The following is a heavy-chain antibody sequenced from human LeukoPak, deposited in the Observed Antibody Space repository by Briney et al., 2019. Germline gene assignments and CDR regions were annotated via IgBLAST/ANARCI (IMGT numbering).Heavy chain of an antibody. D-gene: IGHD2-2*01. CDR1: GFTFSSYA. CDR3: AKGERSSTFYGMDV. CDR2: ISGSGGST. Sequence: GGSLRLSCAASGFTFSSYAMSWVRQAPGKGLEWVSAISGSGGSTYYADSVKGRFTISRDNSKDTLCLQMNSLRAEDTAVYYCAKGERSSTFYGMDVWGQGTTVTVSS. J-gene: IGHJ6*02. V-gene: IGHV3-23*01.